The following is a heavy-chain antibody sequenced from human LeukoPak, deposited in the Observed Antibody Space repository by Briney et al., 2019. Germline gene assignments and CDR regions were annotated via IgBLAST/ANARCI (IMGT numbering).Heavy chain of an antibody. CDR2: IYTSGNI. D-gene: IGHD3-3*01. J-gene: IGHJ4*02. Sequence: SETLSLTFTVSGGSISSGTYYWSWIRQPAGKGLEWIGRIYTSGNINYNPSLKSRVTISVDTSKNQFSLNLSSVTAADTAVYYCARGQSYDFWSGYSFDYWGQGTLVTVSS. V-gene: IGHV4-61*02. CDR1: GGSISSGTYY. CDR3: ARGQSYDFWSGYSFDY.